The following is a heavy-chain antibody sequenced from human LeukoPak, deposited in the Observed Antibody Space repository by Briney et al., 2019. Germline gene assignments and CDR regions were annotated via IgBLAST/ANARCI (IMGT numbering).Heavy chain of an antibody. D-gene: IGHD3-9*01. Sequence: PSETLSLTCTVSGGSISSYYWSWIRQPPGKGLEWIGYIYYSGSTNYNPSLKSRVTISVDTSKNQFSLKLSSVTAADTAVYYCARVPSSYDILTGYQRVDYFDYWGQGTLVTVSS. CDR1: GGSISSYY. J-gene: IGHJ4*02. CDR3: ARVPSSYDILTGYQRVDYFDY. CDR2: IYYSGST. V-gene: IGHV4-59*01.